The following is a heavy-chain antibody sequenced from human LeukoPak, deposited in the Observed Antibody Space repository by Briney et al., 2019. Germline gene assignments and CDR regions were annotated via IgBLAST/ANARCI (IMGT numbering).Heavy chain of an antibody. CDR2: ISAYNGNT. Sequence: ASVKVSCKASGYTFTSYGISWVRQAPGQGLEWMGWISAYNGNTNYAQKLQGRVTMTTDTSTSTAYMELRSLRSDDTAVYYCARGPAGGGGGYYFDYWGQGTLVTVSS. V-gene: IGHV1-18*01. J-gene: IGHJ4*02. CDR1: GYTFTSYG. D-gene: IGHD3-10*01. CDR3: ARGPAGGGGGYYFDY.